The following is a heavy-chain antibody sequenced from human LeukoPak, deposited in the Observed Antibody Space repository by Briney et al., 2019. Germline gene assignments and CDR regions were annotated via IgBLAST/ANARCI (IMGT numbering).Heavy chain of an antibody. J-gene: IGHJ4*02. CDR3: VRNLAVAGTCFDS. D-gene: IGHD6-19*01. V-gene: IGHV3-7*03. Sequence: GGSLRLSCAASGFTVSSNYMNWVRQAPGTGLEWVANIKQDGSDRNYVTSVRGRFTISRDNAESSLFLQMNSLRAEDTAVYYCVRNLAVAGTCFDSWGQGTLVTVSS. CDR1: GFTVSSNY. CDR2: IKQDGSDR.